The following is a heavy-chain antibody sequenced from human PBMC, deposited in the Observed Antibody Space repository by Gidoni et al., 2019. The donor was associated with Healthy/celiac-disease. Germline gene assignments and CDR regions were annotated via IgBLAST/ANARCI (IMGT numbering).Heavy chain of an antibody. CDR2: IWYDGSNK. D-gene: IGHD1-20*01. CDR1: SSYG. CDR3: ARDHPNWNDERYYYYGMDV. V-gene: IGHV3-33*01. J-gene: IGHJ6*02. Sequence: SSYGMHWVRQAPGKGLEWVAVIWYDGSNKYYADSVKGRFTISRDNSKNTLYLQMNSLRAEDTAVYYCARDHPNWNDERYYYYGMDVWGQGTTVTVSS.